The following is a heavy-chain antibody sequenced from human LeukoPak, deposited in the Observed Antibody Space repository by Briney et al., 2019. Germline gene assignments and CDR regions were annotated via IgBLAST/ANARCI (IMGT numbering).Heavy chain of an antibody. D-gene: IGHD3-22*01. V-gene: IGHV3-66*01. CDR3: ARRTRGQNYHDSSGLDY. Sequence: GGSLRLSYGASGLIVSSNYMRWVRQAPGKGLEWVSVIYWGGSTYYADSVKGRFPISRDNSKNTLYLQMNSLRAKDTAVYYCARRTRGQNYHDSSGLDYWGQGTLVTVSS. CDR2: IYWGGST. CDR1: GLIVSSNY. J-gene: IGHJ4*02.